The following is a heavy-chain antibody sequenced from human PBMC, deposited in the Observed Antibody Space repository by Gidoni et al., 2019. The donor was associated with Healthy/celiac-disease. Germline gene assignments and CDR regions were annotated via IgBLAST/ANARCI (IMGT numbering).Heavy chain of an antibody. CDR3: ARELGVVNTYYFDY. Sequence: QVQLVESGGGVVQPGRSLRLSCAASGFTFRSYGMHWVRQAPGMGLEWVAVIWYDGSNKYYADSVKGRFTISRDNSKNTLYLQMNSLRAEDTAVYYCARELGVVNTYYFDYWGQGTLVTVSS. D-gene: IGHD3-3*01. J-gene: IGHJ4*02. CDR2: IWYDGSNK. V-gene: IGHV3-33*01. CDR1: GFTFRSYG.